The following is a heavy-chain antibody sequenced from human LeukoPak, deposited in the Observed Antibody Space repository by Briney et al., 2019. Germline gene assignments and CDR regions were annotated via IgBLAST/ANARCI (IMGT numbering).Heavy chain of an antibody. J-gene: IGHJ4*02. CDR2: IYSGGGT. D-gene: IGHD6-13*01. Sequence: PGGSLRLSCAASGFTVSSNYMSWVRQAPGKGLEWVSVIYSGGGTYYADSVKGRFTISRDNSKNTMYLQMNSLSGEDTAIYYCAKDIAASGLPRIFDFWGQGTLVTVSS. CDR1: GFTVSSNY. V-gene: IGHV3-53*01. CDR3: AKDIAASGLPRIFDF.